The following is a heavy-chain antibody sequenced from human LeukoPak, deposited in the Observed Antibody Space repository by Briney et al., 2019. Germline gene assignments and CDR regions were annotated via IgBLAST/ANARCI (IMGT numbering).Heavy chain of an antibody. Sequence: PGGSLRLSCAASGFTFNTYWMTWVRQAPGKGLEWVANIKEDGSEKYYVDPVKGRFTVSRDNAKNSLSLQMNSLRAEDTAVYYCARGESGELDFDFWGQGTLVTVSS. CDR1: GFTFNTYW. D-gene: IGHD1-7*01. V-gene: IGHV3-7*01. J-gene: IGHJ4*02. CDR2: IKEDGSEK. CDR3: ARGESGELDFDF.